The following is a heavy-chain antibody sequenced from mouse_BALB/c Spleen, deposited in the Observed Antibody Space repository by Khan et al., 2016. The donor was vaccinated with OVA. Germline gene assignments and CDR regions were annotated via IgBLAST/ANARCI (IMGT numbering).Heavy chain of an antibody. Sequence: VQLKESGPGLVAPSQSLSITCTVSGFSLTGYGVNWVRQPPGKGLEWLGVIWGDGITDYNSALKSRLSISKDNSKSQVFLKMNSLQTDDTARYYCARGPYFGNYFAMDYWGQGTSVTGSS. CDR2: IWGDGIT. D-gene: IGHD2-10*01. J-gene: IGHJ4*01. V-gene: IGHV2-6-7*01. CDR1: GFSLTGYG. CDR3: ARGPYFGNYFAMDY.